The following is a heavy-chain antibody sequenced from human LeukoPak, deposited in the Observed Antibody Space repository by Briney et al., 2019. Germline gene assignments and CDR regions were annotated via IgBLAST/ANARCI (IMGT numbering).Heavy chain of an antibody. CDR1: GFTFSNYA. CDR3: AKDRQTYCSSTSCYLNWFDP. CDR2: ISGSGDRT. J-gene: IGHJ5*02. Sequence: PGGSLRLSCAASGFTFSNYAMSWVRQAPGKGLEWVPAISGSGDRTYYADSVKGRFTISRDNSKNTLYLQINNLRAEDTAMYYCAKDRQTYCSSTSCYLNWFDPWGQGTLVTVSS. D-gene: IGHD2-2*01. V-gene: IGHV3-23*01.